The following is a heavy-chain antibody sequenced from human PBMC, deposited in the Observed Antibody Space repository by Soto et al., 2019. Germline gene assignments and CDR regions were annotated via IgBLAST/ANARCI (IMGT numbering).Heavy chain of an antibody. CDR2: INPNSGGT. D-gene: IGHD5-12*01. CDR1: GYTFTGYY. V-gene: IGHV1-2*04. J-gene: IGHJ5*02. CDR3: ARAQRPSGYALENGFAP. Sequence: ASVKVSCKASGYTFTGYYMHWVRQAPGQGLEWMGWINPNSGGTNYAQKFQGWVTMTRDTSISTAYMELSRLRSDDTAVYYCARAQRPSGYALENGFAPWGKGTLVTVPS.